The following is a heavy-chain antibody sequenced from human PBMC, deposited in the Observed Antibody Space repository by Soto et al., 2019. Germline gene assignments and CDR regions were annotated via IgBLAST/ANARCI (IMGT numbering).Heavy chain of an antibody. Sequence: PGGSLRLSCAASGFTFSSYSMNWVRQAPGKGLEWASSISSSSSYIYYADSVKGRFTISRDNAKNSLYLQMNSLRAEDTAVFYCARDRGIAAAGNYGMDVWGQGTTVTVSS. V-gene: IGHV3-21*01. CDR1: GFTFSSYS. D-gene: IGHD6-13*01. J-gene: IGHJ6*02. CDR3: ARDRGIAAAGNYGMDV. CDR2: ISSSSSYI.